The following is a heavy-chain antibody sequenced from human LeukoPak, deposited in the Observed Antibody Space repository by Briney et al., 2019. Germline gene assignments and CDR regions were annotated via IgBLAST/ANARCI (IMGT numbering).Heavy chain of an antibody. J-gene: IGHJ4*02. CDR2: ISGSGGGT. V-gene: IGHV3-23*01. D-gene: IGHD3-3*02. CDR3: AKFKDVISGYRYFDY. Sequence: PGGSLRLSCAASGFTFSNYVMTWVRQAPGKGLEWVSTISGSGGGTYYTDSVKGRFTISRDNSNNTLYLRMNSLRAEDTAVYYCAKFKDVISGYRYFDYWGQGTLVTVSS. CDR1: GFTFSNYV.